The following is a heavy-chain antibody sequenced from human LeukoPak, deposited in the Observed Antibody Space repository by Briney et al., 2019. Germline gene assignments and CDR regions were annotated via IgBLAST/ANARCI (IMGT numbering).Heavy chain of an antibody. D-gene: IGHD2-15*01. V-gene: IGHV3-23*01. CDR2: ISRSGGST. CDR1: GITFSSYA. CDR3: AKDARTDYCSGGSCYRIDWFDP. J-gene: IGHJ5*02. Sequence: GGSLRLSCAASGITFSSYAMSWVRQAPGKGLEWVSAISRSGGSTYYADSVKGRFTISRDNSKNTLYLQMNSLRAEDTAVYYCAKDARTDYCSGGSCYRIDWFDPWGQGTLVTVSS.